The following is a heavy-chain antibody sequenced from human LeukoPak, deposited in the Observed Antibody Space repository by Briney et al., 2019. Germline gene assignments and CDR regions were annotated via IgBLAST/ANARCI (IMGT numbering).Heavy chain of an antibody. CDR1: GGSISSGGYS. D-gene: IGHD6-13*01. Sequence: SETLSLTCAVSGGSISSGGYSWSWIRQPAGKGLEWIGRIYTSGSTNYNPSLKSRVTMSVDRSKNQFSLKLSSVTAADTAVYYCARDPIAAAGSYWGQGTLVTVSS. CDR2: IYTSGST. CDR3: ARDPIAAAGSY. V-gene: IGHV4-61*02. J-gene: IGHJ4*02.